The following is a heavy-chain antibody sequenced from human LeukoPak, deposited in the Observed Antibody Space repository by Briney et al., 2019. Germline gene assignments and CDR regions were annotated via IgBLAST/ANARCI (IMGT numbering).Heavy chain of an antibody. CDR1: GGSISSYY. D-gene: IGHD3-22*01. J-gene: IGHJ4*02. Sequence: SETLSLTCTVSGGSISSYYWSWIRQPPGKGLEWIGYIYYSGSTNYNPSLKSRVTISVDMSKNQFSLKLSSVTAADTAVYYCARDLKTYYYDSSGYYLDYWGQGTLVTVSS. CDR2: IYYSGST. V-gene: IGHV4-59*12. CDR3: ARDLKTYYYDSSGYYLDY.